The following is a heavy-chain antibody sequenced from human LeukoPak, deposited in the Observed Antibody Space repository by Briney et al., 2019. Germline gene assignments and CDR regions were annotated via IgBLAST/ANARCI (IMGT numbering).Heavy chain of an antibody. J-gene: IGHJ3*02. V-gene: IGHV3-48*03. CDR1: GFTFSSYE. Sequence: GGSLRLSCAASGFTFSSYEMNWVCQAPGKGLEWVSYISRSDSTIYYTDSVKGRFSISRDNAKNSLDLQMHSLRAEDTAVYYCARGHRAFDIWGQGTMVTVSS. CDR2: ISRSDSTI. CDR3: ARGHRAFDI.